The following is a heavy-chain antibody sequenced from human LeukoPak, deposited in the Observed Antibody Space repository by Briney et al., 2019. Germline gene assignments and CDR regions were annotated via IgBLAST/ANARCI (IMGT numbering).Heavy chain of an antibody. CDR1: GYSISSGYY. V-gene: IGHV4-38-2*02. D-gene: IGHD1-26*01. CDR3: ARVLRCGSCIFDY. J-gene: IGHJ4*02. Sequence: SETLSLTCTVSGYSISSGYYWGWIRQPPGKGLEWIGSIYHSGSTYYNPSLKSRVTISVDTSKNQFSLKLSSVTAADTAVYYCARVLRCGSCIFDYWGQGTLVTVSS. CDR2: IYHSGST.